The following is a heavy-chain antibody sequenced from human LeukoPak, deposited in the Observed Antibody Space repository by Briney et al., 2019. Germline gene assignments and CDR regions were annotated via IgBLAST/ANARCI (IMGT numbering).Heavy chain of an antibody. Sequence: GGSLRLSCAAPGFTFSSYAMSWVRQAPGKGLEWVSAISGSGGSTYYADSVKGRFTISRDNSKNTLYLQMNSLRAEDTAVYYCAKTTVYSSSWYYFDYWGQGTLVTVSS. CDR3: AKTTVYSSSWYYFDY. CDR1: GFTFSSYA. V-gene: IGHV3-23*01. CDR2: ISGSGGST. D-gene: IGHD6-13*01. J-gene: IGHJ4*02.